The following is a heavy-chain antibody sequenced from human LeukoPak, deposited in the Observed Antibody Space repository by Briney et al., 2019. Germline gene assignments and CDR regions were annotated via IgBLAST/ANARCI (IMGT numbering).Heavy chain of an antibody. CDR1: GGPINFY. D-gene: IGHD3-3*01. CDR2: IYPNGST. Sequence: SETLSLTCSVSGGPINFYWSWIRQSPGKGLEWIGCIYPNGSTSYNSSLKSRVTISLDTSKKQVSLMLKFVTAADTAVYYCARDVRRALRFNNFYPYFGMDVWGKGTTVIVST. CDR3: ARDVRRALRFNNFYPYFGMDV. V-gene: IGHV4-59*01. J-gene: IGHJ6*04.